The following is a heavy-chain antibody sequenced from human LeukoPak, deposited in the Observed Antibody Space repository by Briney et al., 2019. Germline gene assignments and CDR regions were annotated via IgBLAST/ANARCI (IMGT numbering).Heavy chain of an antibody. J-gene: IGHJ4*02. D-gene: IGHD6-13*01. Sequence: SETLSLTCTVSGYSISSSYYWGWIRQPPGKGLEWIGSIYYSGSTNYNPSLKSRVTISVDTSKNQFSLKLSSVTAADTAVYYCARSVGSSWLIPLDYWGQGTLVTVSS. CDR1: GYSISSSYY. CDR2: IYYSGST. V-gene: IGHV4-38-2*02. CDR3: ARSVGSSWLIPLDY.